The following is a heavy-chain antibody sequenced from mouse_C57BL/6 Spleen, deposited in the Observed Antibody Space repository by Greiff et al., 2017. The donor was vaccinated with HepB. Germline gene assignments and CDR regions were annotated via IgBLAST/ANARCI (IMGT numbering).Heavy chain of an antibody. CDR2: INYDGSST. CDR1: GFTFSDYY. CDR3: ARDRGSSGFDY. D-gene: IGHD3-2*02. J-gene: IGHJ2*01. Sequence: EVHLVESEGGLVQPGSSMKLSCTASGFTFSDYYMAWVRQVPEKGLEWVANINYDGSSTYYLDSLKSRFIISRDNANNILYLQMSSLKSEDTATYYCARDRGSSGFDYWGQGTTLTVSS. V-gene: IGHV5-16*01.